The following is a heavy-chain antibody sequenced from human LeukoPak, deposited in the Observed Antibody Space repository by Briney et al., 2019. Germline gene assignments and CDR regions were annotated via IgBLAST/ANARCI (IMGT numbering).Heavy chain of an antibody. J-gene: IGHJ4*02. CDR3: ARDSGYNAFDY. Sequence: GGSLRLSCAASGFTFSSYEMNWVRQAPGKGLEWVSYITSSGNAILYADSVKGRFTISRDNAKNSLYLQMNSLRAEDTALYYCARDSGYNAFDYWGQGTLVTVSS. D-gene: IGHD5-12*01. CDR1: GFTFSSYE. CDR2: ITSSGNAI. V-gene: IGHV3-48*03.